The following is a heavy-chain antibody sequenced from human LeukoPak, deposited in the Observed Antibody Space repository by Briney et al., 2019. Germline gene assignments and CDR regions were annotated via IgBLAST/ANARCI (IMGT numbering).Heavy chain of an antibody. CDR1: GFTLSRYW. CDR3: ARDIAPVGLFFDY. Sequence: PGGSLRLSCAASGFTLSRYWVSWVRQAPGEGREWVDKYNYDGSEKDYEDSVKGRFTISRDNAKNSLYLQMNSLRAEDTAVYYCARDIAPVGLFFDYWGQGTLVTVSS. J-gene: IGHJ4*02. V-gene: IGHV3-7*01. D-gene: IGHD6-13*01. CDR2: YNYDGSEK.